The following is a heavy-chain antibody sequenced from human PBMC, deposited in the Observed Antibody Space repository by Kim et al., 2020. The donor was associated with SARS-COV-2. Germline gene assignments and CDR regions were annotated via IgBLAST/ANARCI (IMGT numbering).Heavy chain of an antibody. D-gene: IGHD4-17*01. CDR3: ARGAYGDVSFDY. V-gene: IGHV1-18*01. J-gene: IGHJ4*02. CDR2: T. Sequence: TKYGQKVQGRGIMTTDTSTNTAYMELWSLRSDDTAMYYCARGAYGDVSFDYWGQGTLVTVSS.